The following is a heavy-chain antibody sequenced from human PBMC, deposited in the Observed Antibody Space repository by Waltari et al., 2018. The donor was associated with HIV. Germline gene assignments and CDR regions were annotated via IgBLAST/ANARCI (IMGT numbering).Heavy chain of an antibody. Sequence: QVQLVQSGAEVKKPGASVKVSCKASGYTFTGYYMHWVRQAPGQGLEWMGFFDPEDGETVYVQKLQGRVTMTRDSSTDTFYMQLSSLRSDDTAVYFCASPAPVGAFEIWGQGTMVTVSS. CDR2: FDPEDGET. D-gene: IGHD6-13*01. V-gene: IGHV1-24*01. CDR3: ASPAPVGAFEI. CDR1: GYTFTGYY. J-gene: IGHJ3*02.